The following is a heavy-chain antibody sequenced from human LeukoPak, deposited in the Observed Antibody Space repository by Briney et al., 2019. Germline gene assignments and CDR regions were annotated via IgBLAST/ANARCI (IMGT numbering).Heavy chain of an antibody. Sequence: GGSLGLSCAASGFVFHDYNMNWVRQAPGRGLEWVSSITSSSRYTFYADSVKGRFTISRDNTRNSLFLQMDSLTSEDTAVYFCARDADFYDNRGHQITQYYYDHWGQGTLVTVSS. J-gene: IGHJ4*02. V-gene: IGHV3-21*06. D-gene: IGHD3-22*01. CDR3: ARDADFYDNRGHQITQYYYDH. CDR2: ITSSSRYT. CDR1: GFVFHDYN.